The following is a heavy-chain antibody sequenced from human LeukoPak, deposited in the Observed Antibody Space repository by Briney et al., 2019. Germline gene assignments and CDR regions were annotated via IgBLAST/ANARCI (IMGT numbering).Heavy chain of an antibody. CDR3: ARDSKYRSIDY. CDR1: QYSFSDYA. Sequence: ASVKVSCKASQYSFSDYAIHWVRQAPGQRLEWMGWINAGNGNTKYSQKFQGRVTITRDTSASTAYMELSSLRSEDTAVYYCARDSKYRSIDYWGQGTLVTVSS. V-gene: IGHV1-3*01. D-gene: IGHD1-14*01. CDR2: INAGNGNT. J-gene: IGHJ4*02.